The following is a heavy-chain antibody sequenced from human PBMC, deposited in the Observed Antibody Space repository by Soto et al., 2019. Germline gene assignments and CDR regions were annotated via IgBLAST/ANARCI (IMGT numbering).Heavy chain of an antibody. CDR1: GYTFTSYA. Sequence: ASVKVSCKASGYTFTSYAMHWVRQAPGQRLEWMGWISAYNGNTNYAQKLQGRVTMTTDTSTSTAYMELRSLRSDDTAVYYCARDYYDFWSGPNYYYYYMDVWGKGTTVTVSS. CDR2: ISAYNGNT. CDR3: ARDYYDFWSGPNYYYYYMDV. D-gene: IGHD3-3*01. V-gene: IGHV1-18*01. J-gene: IGHJ6*03.